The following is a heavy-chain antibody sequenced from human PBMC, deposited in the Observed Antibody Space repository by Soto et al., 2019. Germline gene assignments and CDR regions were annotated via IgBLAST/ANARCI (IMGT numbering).Heavy chain of an antibody. CDR1: GDSVSSNSAA. D-gene: IGHD3-10*01. V-gene: IGHV6-1*01. CDR3: ARDRADYYGSGSYNWFDP. CDR2: TYYRSKWYN. Sequence: PSQTLSLTCAISGDSVSSNSAAWNWIRQSPSRGLEWLGRTYYRSKWYNDYAVSVKSRITINPDTSKNQFSLQLNSVTPEDTAVYYCARDRADYYGSGSYNWFDPWGQGTLVTVSS. J-gene: IGHJ5*02.